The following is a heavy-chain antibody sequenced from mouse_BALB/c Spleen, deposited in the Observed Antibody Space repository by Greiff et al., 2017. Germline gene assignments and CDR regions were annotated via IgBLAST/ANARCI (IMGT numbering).Heavy chain of an antibody. CDR1: GFSLTDYG. D-gene: IGHD2-4*01. CDR3: AIPNDYDGGIWFAY. CDR2: IWGGGST. Sequence: VQLQQSGPGLVAPSQSLSITCTVSGFSLTDYGVSWIRQPPGKGLEWLGVIWGGGSTYYNSALKSRLSISKDNSKSQVFLKMNSLQTDDTAMYYCAIPNDYDGGIWFAYWGQGTLVTVSA. V-gene: IGHV2-6-5*01. J-gene: IGHJ3*01.